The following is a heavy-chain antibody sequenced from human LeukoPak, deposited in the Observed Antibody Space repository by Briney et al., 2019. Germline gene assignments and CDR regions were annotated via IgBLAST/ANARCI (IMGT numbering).Heavy chain of an antibody. Sequence: GESLKISCKGSGYSFTSYWIGWVRQMPGKGLKWMGIIYPGDSDNRYSPSFKGQVTISAAQSLTTAYLKWSSRKASTPAMYYCARRNGSGSGMDVWGKGTTVTVSS. J-gene: IGHJ6*04. V-gene: IGHV5-51*01. CDR1: GYSFTSYW. D-gene: IGHD3-10*01. CDR3: ARRNGSGSGMDV. CDR2: IYPGDSDN.